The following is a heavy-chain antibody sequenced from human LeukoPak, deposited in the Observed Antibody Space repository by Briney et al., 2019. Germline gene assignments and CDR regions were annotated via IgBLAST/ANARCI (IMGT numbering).Heavy chain of an antibody. J-gene: IGHJ4*02. D-gene: IGHD3-22*01. V-gene: IGHV3-30-3*01. CDR3: AREGSSGYYSSHFDY. CDR2: ISYDGSNK. Sequence: SCKASGYTFTSYAMHWVRQAPGKGLEWVAVISYDGSNKYYADSVKGRFTISRDNSKNTLYLQMNSLRAEDTAVYYCAREGSSGYYSSHFDYWGQGTLVTVSS. CDR1: GYTFTSYA.